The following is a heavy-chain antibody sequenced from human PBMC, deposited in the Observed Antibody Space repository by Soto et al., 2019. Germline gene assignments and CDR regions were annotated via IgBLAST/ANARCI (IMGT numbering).Heavy chain of an antibody. J-gene: IGHJ6*02. CDR3: ASSDSSYYYYYGMDV. Sequence: GGSLRLSCAASGFTFSSYSMNWVRQAPGKGLEWVSSISSSSSYIYYADSVKGRFTISRDNAKNSLYLQMNSLRAEDTAVYYCASSDSSYYYYYGMDVWGQGTTVTVSS. D-gene: IGHD4-4*01. CDR1: GFTFSSYS. CDR2: ISSSSSYI. V-gene: IGHV3-21*01.